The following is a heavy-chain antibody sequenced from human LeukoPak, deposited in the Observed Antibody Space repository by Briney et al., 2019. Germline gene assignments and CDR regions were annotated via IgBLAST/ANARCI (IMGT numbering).Heavy chain of an antibody. CDR2: ISYDGSNK. CDR3: ARRSRDRLPHLDQLPVY. V-gene: IGHV3-30-3*01. CDR1: GFTFSSYA. D-gene: IGHD2-2*01. Sequence: GRSLRLSCAASGFTFSSYAMHWVRQAPGKGLEWVAVISYDGSNKYYADSVKGRFTISRDNSKNTLYLQMNSLRAEDTAVYYCARRSRDRLPHLDQLPVYWGQGTLVTVSS. J-gene: IGHJ4*02.